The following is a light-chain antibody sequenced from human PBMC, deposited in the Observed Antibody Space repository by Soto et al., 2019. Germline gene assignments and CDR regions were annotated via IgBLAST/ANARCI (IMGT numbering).Light chain of an antibody. CDR1: SSNIGNNY. J-gene: IGLJ2*01. Sequence: QSVLTQPPSVSAAPGQTVTISCSGSSSNIGNNYVSWYQQLPATAPKLLIYDNNKQPSAIPDRFSGSKSGTSATLGITGLQTGDEDDYYCGTWDSSLSAVVFGGGTKLTVL. CDR3: GTWDSSLSAVV. CDR2: DNN. V-gene: IGLV1-51*01.